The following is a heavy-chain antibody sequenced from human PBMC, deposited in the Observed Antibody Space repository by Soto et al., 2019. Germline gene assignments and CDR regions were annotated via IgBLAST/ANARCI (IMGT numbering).Heavy chain of an antibody. J-gene: IGHJ6*02. CDR3: AKVNSGWYPCCGMDV. V-gene: IGHV3-23*01. CDR2: ISGSGGST. D-gene: IGHD6-19*01. Sequence: GGSLRLSCAASGFTFSSYAMSWVRQAPGKGLEWVSAISGSGGSTYYADSVKGGFTISRDNSKSTLYLQMNSLRAEDTAVYYCAKVNSGWYPCCGMDVWGQGTTVTVSS. CDR1: GFTFSSYA.